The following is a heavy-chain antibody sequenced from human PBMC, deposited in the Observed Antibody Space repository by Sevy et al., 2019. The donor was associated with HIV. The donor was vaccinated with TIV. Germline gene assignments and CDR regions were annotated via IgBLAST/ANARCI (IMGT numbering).Heavy chain of an antibody. V-gene: IGHV4-31*03. D-gene: IGHD2-15*01. CDR2: MYHSGST. CDR1: GGSISSGGYF. Sequence: SETLSLTCTVSGGSISSGGYFWSWIHQHPGKGREGIGYMYHSGSTYYNPSLKCRLSMSMDPFKNQFSLSMSTVTAACASIYFCAGATGSSAGFDSWGHGTVVTVSS. CDR3: AGATGSSAGFDS. J-gene: IGHJ4*01.